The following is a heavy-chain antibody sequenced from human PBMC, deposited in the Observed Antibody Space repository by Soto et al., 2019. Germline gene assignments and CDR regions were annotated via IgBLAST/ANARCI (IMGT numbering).Heavy chain of an antibody. CDR3: ARESRKGYYYDSSGYYYGPRDAFDI. CDR1: GGSISSYY. D-gene: IGHD3-22*01. Sequence: PETLSLTCTVSGGSISSYYWSWIRQPPGKGLEWIGYIYYSGGTNYNPSLKSRVTISVDTSKNQFSLKLSSVTAADTAVYYCARESRKGYYYDSSGYYYGPRDAFDIWGQGTMVTVSS. J-gene: IGHJ3*02. V-gene: IGHV4-59*01. CDR2: IYYSGGT.